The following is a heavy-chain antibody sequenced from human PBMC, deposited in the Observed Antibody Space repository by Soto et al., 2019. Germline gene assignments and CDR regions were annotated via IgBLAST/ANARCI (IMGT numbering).Heavy chain of an antibody. CDR2: IKQDGSEK. CDR3: ARDRSYKFSDS. V-gene: IGHV3-7*01. CDR1: GFTFSSYW. J-gene: IGHJ4*02. Sequence: EVQLVESGGGLVQPGGSLRLSCAASGFTFSSYWMRWVRQAPGKGLEWVANIKQDGSEKYYVDSVKGRFTISRDNANNSLYLQMNSLRAEDTAVYYCARDRSYKFSDSWGQGTLVTVSS. D-gene: IGHD1-20*01.